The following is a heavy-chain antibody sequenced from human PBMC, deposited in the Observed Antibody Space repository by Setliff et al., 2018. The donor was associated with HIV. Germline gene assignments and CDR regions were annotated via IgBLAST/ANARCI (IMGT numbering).Heavy chain of an antibody. D-gene: IGHD3-22*01. Sequence: PSETLSLTCSVSGGSMSNYYWSWVRQPPGKGLEWMGDIFHTGSSTYNPSLKSRVSLSVDTSKNQFSLRLSAVTAADTAVYYCASRDTSRYFDDYWGQGTLVTVSS. CDR2: IFHTGSS. CDR1: GGSMSNYY. V-gene: IGHV4-59*01. CDR3: ASRDTSRYFDDY. J-gene: IGHJ4*02.